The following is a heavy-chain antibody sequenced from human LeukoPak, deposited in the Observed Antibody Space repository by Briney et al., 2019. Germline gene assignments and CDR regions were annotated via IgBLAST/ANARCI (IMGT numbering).Heavy chain of an antibody. CDR1: GFTFGDYA. CDR3: TRDVRYTQGTFDY. D-gene: IGHD3-10*02. V-gene: IGHV3-49*03. Sequence: GGSLRLSCTASGFTFGDYAMSWFRQAPGKGLEWVGVITSKAYGGTTEYAASVRGRFTLSRDDSKSIAYLQMNSLKTEDTAVYYCTRDVRYTQGTFDYWGQGTLVTVSS. CDR2: ITSKAYGGTT. J-gene: IGHJ4*02.